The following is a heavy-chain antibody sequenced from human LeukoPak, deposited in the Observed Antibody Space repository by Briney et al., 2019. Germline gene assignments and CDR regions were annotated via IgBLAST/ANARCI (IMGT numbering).Heavy chain of an antibody. J-gene: IGHJ3*02. CDR1: GYTFTGHY. CDR2: INPNSGAT. Sequence: ASLKVSCKASGYTFTGHYLNWVRQAPGQGLEWMGWINPNSGATNYAQKFQDRVTMTSDTSISTAYMELSSLTSDDTAVYYCAREDASAFDIWGQGTMVTVSS. CDR3: AREDASAFDI. V-gene: IGHV1-2*02.